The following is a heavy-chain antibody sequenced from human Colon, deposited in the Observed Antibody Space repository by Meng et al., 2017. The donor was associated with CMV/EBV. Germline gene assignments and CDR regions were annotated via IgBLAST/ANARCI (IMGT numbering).Heavy chain of an antibody. CDR3: AQPGGYGDYGMDV. CDR1: GFTFSDYE. Sequence: GESLKISCVGSGFTFSDYEMNWVRQAPGMGLEWVAYVNHRGTTIFYADSVKGRFTISRDHAKNSLYLQMNSLRAEDTAVYYCAQPGGYGDYGMDVWGQGTTVTVSS. V-gene: IGHV3-48*03. CDR2: VNHRGTTI. D-gene: IGHD4-17*01. J-gene: IGHJ6*02.